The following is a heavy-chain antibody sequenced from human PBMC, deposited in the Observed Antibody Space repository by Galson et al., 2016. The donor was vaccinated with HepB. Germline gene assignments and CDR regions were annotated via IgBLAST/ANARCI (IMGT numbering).Heavy chain of an antibody. Sequence: SLRLSCAASGFSIRKYWMQWVRLVPGKGLEWVASISDDGGKTYHVDSVKGRFTISRDTAKNSLYLQMNSLRAEDAAVYFCAGVITFYDLMDCWGQGAVVTVSS. D-gene: IGHD3-3*01. CDR3: AGVITFYDLMDC. CDR2: ISDDGGKT. J-gene: IGHJ4*02. V-gene: IGHV3-7*03. CDR1: GFSIRKYW.